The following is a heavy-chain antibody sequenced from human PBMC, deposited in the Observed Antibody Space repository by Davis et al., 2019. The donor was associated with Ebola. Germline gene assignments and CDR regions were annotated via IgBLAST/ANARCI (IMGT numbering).Heavy chain of an antibody. CDR2: ISGSGGST. CDR3: AKITAMAIGWFDP. Sequence: GESLKISCAASGFTFSSYAMSWVRQAPGKGLEWVSAISGSGGSTYYADSVKGRFTISRDNSKNTLYLQMNSLRAEDTAVYYCAKITAMAIGWFDPWGQGTLVTVSS. D-gene: IGHD5-18*01. CDR1: GFTFSSYA. V-gene: IGHV3-23*01. J-gene: IGHJ5*02.